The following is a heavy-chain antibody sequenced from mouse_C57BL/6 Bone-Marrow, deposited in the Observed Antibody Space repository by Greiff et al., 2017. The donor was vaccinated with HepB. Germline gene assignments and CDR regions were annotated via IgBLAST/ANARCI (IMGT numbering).Heavy chain of an antibody. D-gene: IGHD1-1*01. CDR3: ARRGDYYGSSYPAWFAY. Sequence: EVKVVESGGGLVKPGGSLKLSCAASGFTFSSYTMSWVRQTPEKRLEWVATISGGGGNTYYPDSVKGRFTISRDNAKNTLYLQMSSLRSEDTALYYCARRGDYYGSSYPAWFAYWGKGTLVTVSA. CDR1: GFTFSSYT. CDR2: ISGGGGNT. V-gene: IGHV5-9*01. J-gene: IGHJ3*01.